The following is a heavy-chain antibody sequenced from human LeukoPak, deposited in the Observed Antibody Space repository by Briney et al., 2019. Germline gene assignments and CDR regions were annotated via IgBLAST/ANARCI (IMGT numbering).Heavy chain of an antibody. CDR3: ARWGEWPPFDY. V-gene: IGHV3-21*01. CDR2: ISSSSSYI. Sequence: GGSLRLSCAASGFTFSSYSMNWVRQAPGKGLEWVSSISSSSSYIYYADSVKGRFTISRDNAKNSLYLQMNSLRAEDTVVYYCARWGEWPPFDYWGQGTLVTVSS. D-gene: IGHD3-3*01. CDR1: GFTFSSYS. J-gene: IGHJ4*02.